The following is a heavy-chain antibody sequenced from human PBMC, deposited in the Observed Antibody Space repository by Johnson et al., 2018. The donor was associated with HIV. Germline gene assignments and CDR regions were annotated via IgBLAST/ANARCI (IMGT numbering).Heavy chain of an antibody. CDR2: ISTSGGGI. CDR3: ARVRYSSGWPIYAFDI. Sequence: QVYLVESGGSLVKPGGSMRLSCAASGFTFTDYYMTWIRQAPGKGLEWVSHISTSGGGIYYADSVKGRFTISRDNARNSLYLQMNSLRAEDTAVYYCARVRYSSGWPIYAFDIWGQGTVVIVSS. D-gene: IGHD6-19*01. J-gene: IGHJ3*02. V-gene: IGHV3-11*04. CDR1: GFTFTDYY.